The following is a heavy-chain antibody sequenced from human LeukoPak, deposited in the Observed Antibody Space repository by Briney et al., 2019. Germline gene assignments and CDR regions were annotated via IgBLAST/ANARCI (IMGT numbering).Heavy chain of an antibody. D-gene: IGHD3-22*01. CDR3: ARDYYDSSGYYWRGDYYYYMDV. J-gene: IGHJ6*03. CDR1: GGSFSGYY. CDR2: INHSGST. Sequence: SETLSLTCAVYGGSFSGYYWSWIRQPPGKGLEWIGEINHSGSTNYNPSLKSRVTISVDTSKNQFSLKLSSVTAADTAVYYCARDYYDSSGYYWRGDYYYYMDVWGKGTTVTVSS. V-gene: IGHV4-34*01.